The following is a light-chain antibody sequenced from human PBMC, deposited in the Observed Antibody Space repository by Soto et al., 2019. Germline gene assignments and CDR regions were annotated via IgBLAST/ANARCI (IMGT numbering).Light chain of an antibody. J-gene: IGKJ2*01. CDR3: QQYGGSPLYT. V-gene: IGKV3-20*01. Sequence: EIVLTQSPGTLSLSPGERATLSCRTSQSVSSNYLAWYQQKPGQAPRLLIYGASSRATGVPDRFSGSGSGTDFTLTISRLEPEDFAVYYCQQYGGSPLYTFGQGTKLEI. CDR1: QSVSSNY. CDR2: GAS.